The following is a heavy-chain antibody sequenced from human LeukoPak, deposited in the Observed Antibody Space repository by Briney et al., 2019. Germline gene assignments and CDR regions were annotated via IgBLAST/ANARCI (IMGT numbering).Heavy chain of an antibody. CDR2: ISWNSGSI. CDR1: GFTFDDYA. D-gene: IGHD2-2*02. V-gene: IGHV3-9*01. Sequence: GGSLRLSCGASGFTFDDYAMHWVRQAPGKGLEWVSGISWNSGSIGYADSVKGRFTISRDNARNSLYLQMNSLRSEDTAFYHCARDRCSSTSCYNTPNWFDPWGQGTLVTVSS. CDR3: ARDRCSSTSCYNTPNWFDP. J-gene: IGHJ5*02.